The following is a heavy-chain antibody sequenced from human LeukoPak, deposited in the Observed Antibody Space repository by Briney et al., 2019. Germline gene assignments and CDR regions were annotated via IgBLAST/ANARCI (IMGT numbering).Heavy chain of an antibody. CDR1: GGSISSGDYY. CDR3: ARPYYYDSRVDP. CDR2: MYYSGST. V-gene: IGHV4-30-4*01. D-gene: IGHD3-22*01. J-gene: IGHJ5*02. Sequence: SETLSLTCTVSGGSISSGDYYWSWIRQPPGKGLEWIGYMYYSGSTYYNPSLKSRVTISLDTSQNQFSLKLSSVTAADTAVYYCARPYYYDSRVDPWGQGTLVTVSS.